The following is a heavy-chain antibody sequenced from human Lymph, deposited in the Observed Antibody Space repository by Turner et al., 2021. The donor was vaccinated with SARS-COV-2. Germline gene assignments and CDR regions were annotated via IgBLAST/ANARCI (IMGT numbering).Heavy chain of an antibody. J-gene: IGHJ4*02. V-gene: IGHV1-2*02. CDR2: IQPNSGGT. CDR1: GYTLTGYY. Sequence: QLQLVQSGAEVKTPGASVKVSFNASGYTLTGYYMHWVRQAPGQGLEWMGWIQPNSGGTNYAQKVQGRVTMTRDTSISTAYMDLSRLRSDDTAMYYCARSRDLQSMVRGVDPFDYWGQGTLVTVSS. D-gene: IGHD3-10*01. CDR3: ARSRDLQSMVRGVDPFDY.